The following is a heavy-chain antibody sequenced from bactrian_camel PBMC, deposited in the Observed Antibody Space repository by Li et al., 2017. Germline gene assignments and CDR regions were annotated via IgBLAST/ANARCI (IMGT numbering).Heavy chain of an antibody. D-gene: IGHD5*01. CDR3: AASFIRAGLCPASPGPYIH. V-gene: IGHV3S40*01. CDR2: YNSGGGST. J-gene: IGHJ4*01. Sequence: EVQLVESGGGSVQSGGSLRLSCAASGFTFRSCDMSWVRQAPGKGLEWVSGYNSGGGSTYYAGAVKGRFTISQDTDKSAMYLQMDSLKPEDTAMYYCAASFIRAGLCPASPGPYIHWGQGTQVTVS. CDR1: GFTFRSCD.